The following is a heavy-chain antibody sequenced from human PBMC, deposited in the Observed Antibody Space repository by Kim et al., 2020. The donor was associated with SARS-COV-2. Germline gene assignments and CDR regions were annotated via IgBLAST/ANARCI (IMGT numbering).Heavy chain of an antibody. CDR3: ARGQLRGYSLSGFDP. CDR2: INHSGST. V-gene: IGHV4-34*01. Sequence: SETLSLTCAVYGGSFSGYYWSWIRQPPGKGLEWIGEINHSGSTNYNPSLKSRVTISVDTSKNQFSLKLSSVTAADTAVYYCARGQLRGYSLSGFDPWGQGTLVTVSS. CDR1: GGSFSGYY. D-gene: IGHD5-18*01. J-gene: IGHJ5*02.